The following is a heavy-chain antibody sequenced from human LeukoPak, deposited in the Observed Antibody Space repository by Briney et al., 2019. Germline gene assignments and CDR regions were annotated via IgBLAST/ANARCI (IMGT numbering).Heavy chain of an antibody. D-gene: IGHD1-26*01. CDR1: GFSLSNYW. J-gene: IGHJ4*02. CDR2: IKQDGSEK. V-gene: IGHV3-7*01. CDR3: ARWGVGATGLDY. Sequence: GGSLRLSCAASGFSLSNYWMSWVRQGPGKGLEWVAKIKQDGSEKYHVDPVKGRFTISRDNAKNSLYLQMNSLRAEDTAVYYCARWGVGATGLDYWGQGTLVTVSS.